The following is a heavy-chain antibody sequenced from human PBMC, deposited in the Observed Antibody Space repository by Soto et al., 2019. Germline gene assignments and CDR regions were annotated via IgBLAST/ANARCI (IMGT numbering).Heavy chain of an antibody. CDR2: IVPLVDIT. Sequence: QVQLVQSGAEVKKPGSSVKVSCEASGGTFSRYTISWVGQAPGQGLEWMGRIVPLVDITNYAQKFQGRVTITADKSASTVYMALRGLRSEDTAIYYCARDLDSGYDWIVGYWGQGTLVTASS. J-gene: IGHJ4*02. CDR1: GGTFSRYT. D-gene: IGHD5-12*01. CDR3: ARDLDSGYDWIVGY. V-gene: IGHV1-69*08.